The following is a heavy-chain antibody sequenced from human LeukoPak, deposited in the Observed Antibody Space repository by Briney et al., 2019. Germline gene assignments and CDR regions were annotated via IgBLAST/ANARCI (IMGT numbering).Heavy chain of an antibody. D-gene: IGHD3-22*01. V-gene: IGHV4-59*01. CDR2: TYYSGST. Sequence: SETLSLTCNVSGGSISSYSWSWIRQPPGKGLEWIGYTYYSGSTSYNPSLKSRVTISVDTSKNQFSLKMSSVTAPDTAVYYCARLSGSGYYPFDNWGQGTLVTVSS. J-gene: IGHJ4*02. CDR1: GGSISSYS. CDR3: ARLSGSGYYPFDN.